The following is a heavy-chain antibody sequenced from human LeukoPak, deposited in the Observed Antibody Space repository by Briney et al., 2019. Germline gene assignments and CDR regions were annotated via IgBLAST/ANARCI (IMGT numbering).Heavy chain of an antibody. V-gene: IGHV3-30*02. Sequence: GGPLSLSCAASGFTFRNHGMHWVRQAPGKGLEWLAFIRFDASNTFYAASVKGRSTISRDNSKNTLSLQLNSLKAEDTGLYYCARALSVDSGWFYFHFWGQGALVTVSS. CDR3: ARALSVDSGWFYFHF. J-gene: IGHJ4*02. CDR1: GFTFRNHG. CDR2: IRFDASNT. D-gene: IGHD6-19*01.